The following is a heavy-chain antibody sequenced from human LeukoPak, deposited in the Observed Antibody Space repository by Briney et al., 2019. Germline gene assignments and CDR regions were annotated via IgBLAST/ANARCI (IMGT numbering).Heavy chain of an antibody. Sequence: GRSLRLSCAASGYIFSNYGMHWVRQAPGKGLEWVAFTSYDGSNKYYADSVKGRSTISRDNSKNTLYLQMNSLRAEDTAVYYCAKSGARMATNFDYWGQGTLVTVSS. CDR2: TSYDGSNK. V-gene: IGHV3-30*18. J-gene: IGHJ4*02. CDR3: AKSGARMATNFDY. D-gene: IGHD5-24*01. CDR1: GYIFSNYG.